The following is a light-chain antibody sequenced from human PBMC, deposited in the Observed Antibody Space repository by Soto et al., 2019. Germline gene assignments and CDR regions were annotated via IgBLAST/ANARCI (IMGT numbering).Light chain of an antibody. Sequence: EIMLTQSPATLSLSPGETATLSCRANHLISNYLAWYQQKPGQAPRLLIYDASNRATGIPARFSGSGSGTDFTLTISSLEPEDFAVYYCQQRGNWPLTFGGGTKVEI. CDR2: DAS. CDR3: QQRGNWPLT. V-gene: IGKV3-11*01. J-gene: IGKJ4*01. CDR1: HLISNY.